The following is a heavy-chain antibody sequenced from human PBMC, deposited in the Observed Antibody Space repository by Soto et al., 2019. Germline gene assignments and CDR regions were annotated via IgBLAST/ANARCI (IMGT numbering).Heavy chain of an antibody. CDR3: ARDKDWAFDY. CDR2: IFASCTTI. V-gene: IGHV3-48*04. J-gene: IGHJ4*02. Sequence: EVQLVESGGGLVQPGGSLRLSCVASGFTFSSYSIVWVREAPGKGVEWIADIFASCTTIHYADSVKGRFTVSKDNTQNSLFLLINSLRAEDTAIYDCARDKDWAFDYWGQGTQVIVSS. D-gene: IGHD3-9*01. CDR1: GFTFSSYS.